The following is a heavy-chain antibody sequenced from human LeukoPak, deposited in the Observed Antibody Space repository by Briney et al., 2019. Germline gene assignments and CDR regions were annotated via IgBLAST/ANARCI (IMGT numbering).Heavy chain of an antibody. CDR3: AKTVTFTYYYYYGMDV. Sequence: GGSLRLSCAASGFTFSRYAMNWVRQAPGKGLEWLSAISRSGGDTYYADSVKGRFTISRDNSKNTLYLQMSSLRAEDTAVYYSAKTVTFTYYYYYGMDVWGQGTTVTVSS. V-gene: IGHV3-23*01. J-gene: IGHJ6*02. CDR1: GFTFSRYA. D-gene: IGHD2-21*02. CDR2: ISRSGGDT.